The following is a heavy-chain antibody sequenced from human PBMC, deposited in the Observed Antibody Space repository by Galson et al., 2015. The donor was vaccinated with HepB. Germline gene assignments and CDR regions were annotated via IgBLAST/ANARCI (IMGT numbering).Heavy chain of an antibody. V-gene: IGHV5-51*01. Sequence: QSGAEVKRPGESLKISCKGSGYTFTSYWIAWVRQMPAKGLEWMGIIYPGDSDTTYSPSFQGLVTISADKSINTGYLQWSSLQASDTAMYYCARLSRDYGEDCFDYWGQGTLVTVSS. CDR1: GYTFTSYW. CDR2: IYPGDSDT. D-gene: IGHD4-17*01. CDR3: ARLSRDYGEDCFDY. J-gene: IGHJ4*02.